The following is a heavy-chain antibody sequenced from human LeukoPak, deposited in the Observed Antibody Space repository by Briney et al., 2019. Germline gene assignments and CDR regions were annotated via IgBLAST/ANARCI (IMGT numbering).Heavy chain of an antibody. CDR2: INPNSGGT. Sequence: ASVKVSCKASGYTFTGYYMHWVRQAPGQGLEWMGRINPNSGGTNYAQKFQGRVTMTRATSIRPANRELCKLRSDDTAVYYCARDLYYDFWSDYPKWFDPWGQGTLVTVSS. D-gene: IGHD3-3*01. V-gene: IGHV1-2*06. CDR3: ARDLYYDFWSDYPKWFDP. J-gene: IGHJ5*02. CDR1: GYTFTGYY.